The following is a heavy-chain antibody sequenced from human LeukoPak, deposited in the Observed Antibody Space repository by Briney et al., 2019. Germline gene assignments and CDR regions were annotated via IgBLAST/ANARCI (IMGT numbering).Heavy chain of an antibody. D-gene: IGHD3-9*01. J-gene: IGHJ3*02. V-gene: IGHV4-30-4*01. CDR3: ARGFDAHNAFDI. CDR2: IYYSGST. Sequence: SETLSLTCTVSGGFISSSDYYWSWIRQPPGKGVERIGYIYYSGSTSYNPSLKSRVTISVDTSKNQFSLKLTSVTAADTAVYYCARGFDAHNAFDIWGQGTMVTVSS. CDR1: GGFISSSDYY.